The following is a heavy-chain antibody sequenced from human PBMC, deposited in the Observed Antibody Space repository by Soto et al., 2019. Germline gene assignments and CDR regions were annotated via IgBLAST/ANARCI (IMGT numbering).Heavy chain of an antibody. V-gene: IGHV3-64D*08. CDR1: GFTFSSYA. CDR3: VKDRPVDYDFWSGEPLYGMDV. D-gene: IGHD3-3*01. Sequence: GGSLRLSCSASGFTFSSYAMHWVRQAPGKGLEYVSAISSNGGSTYYADSEKGRFTISRDNSKNTLYLQMSSLRAEDTAVYYCVKDRPVDYDFWSGEPLYGMDVWGQGTTVTVSS. CDR2: ISSNGGST. J-gene: IGHJ6*02.